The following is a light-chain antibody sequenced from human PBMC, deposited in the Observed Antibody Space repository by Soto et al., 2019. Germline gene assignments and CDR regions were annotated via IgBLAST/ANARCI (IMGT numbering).Light chain of an antibody. Sequence: QSVLTQPASVSGSPGQSITISCTGTSSDVGGYNYVSWYQQHPGKAPKLMIYEVSDRPSGVSHRFSGSKSGNTASLTTSCLHPEDEADYYCSSYTGSSTPYVFGTGTKLTVL. CDR1: SSDVGGYNY. CDR2: EVS. V-gene: IGLV2-14*01. J-gene: IGLJ1*01. CDR3: SSYTGSSTPYV.